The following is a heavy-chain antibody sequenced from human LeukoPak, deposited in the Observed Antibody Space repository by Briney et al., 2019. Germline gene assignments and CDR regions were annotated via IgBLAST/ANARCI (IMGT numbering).Heavy chain of an antibody. Sequence: GGSLRLSCTASGFTFSNTWMTWVRQAPGRGLEWVANIKGDGSEENYVDSVKGRFAISRDNAKDSLYLQMNSLKAEDAAVYYCARDLRDFDYWGQGTLVTVSS. D-gene: IGHD3-16*01. CDR1: GFTFSNTW. J-gene: IGHJ4*02. CDR2: IKGDGSEE. V-gene: IGHV3-7*04. CDR3: ARDLRDFDY.